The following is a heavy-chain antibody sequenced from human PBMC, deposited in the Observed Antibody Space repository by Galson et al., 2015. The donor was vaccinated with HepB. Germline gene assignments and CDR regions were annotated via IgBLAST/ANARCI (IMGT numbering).Heavy chain of an antibody. V-gene: IGHV1-2*04. D-gene: IGHD6-25*01. CDR3: AFDSRGGDAFDI. CDR1: GYTFTGYY. J-gene: IGHJ3*02. Sequence: SVKVSCKASGYTFTGYYMHWVRQAPGQGLEWMGWINPNSGGTNYVQKFQGWVTMTRDTSISTAYMELSRLRSDDTDMYYCAFDSRGGDAFDIWGQGTMVTVSS. CDR2: INPNSGGT.